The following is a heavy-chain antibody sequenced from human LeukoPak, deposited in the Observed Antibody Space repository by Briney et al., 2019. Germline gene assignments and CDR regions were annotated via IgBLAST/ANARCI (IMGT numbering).Heavy chain of an antibody. J-gene: IGHJ5*02. CDR2: INPNSGGT. CDR1: GYTFTGYY. D-gene: IGHD6-25*01. Sequence: GASVKVSCKASGYTFTGYYMHWVRQAPGQGLEWMGWINPNSGGTNYAQKFQGRVTMTRDTSISTAYMELSRLRSDDTAVYYCARRTGSPSSGWFDPWGQGTLVTVSS. CDR3: ARRTGSPSSGWFDP. V-gene: IGHV1-2*02.